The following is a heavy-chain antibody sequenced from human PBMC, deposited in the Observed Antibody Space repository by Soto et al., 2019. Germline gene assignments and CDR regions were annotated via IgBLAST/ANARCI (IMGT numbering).Heavy chain of an antibody. V-gene: IGHV3-9*01. Sequence: EVQLVESGGGLVQPGRSLRLSCVASGFTFDDYGMHWVRHAPGKGLEWVSGITWSGGTRDYADSVKGLFTISRDNAKNDVYLQTDSLRVEDPGLDDCIRRRQGWVQFWGRGTLVTVSS. CDR1: GFTFDDYG. CDR3: IRRRQGWVQF. D-gene: IGHD6-19*01. CDR2: ITWSGGTR. J-gene: IGHJ1*01.